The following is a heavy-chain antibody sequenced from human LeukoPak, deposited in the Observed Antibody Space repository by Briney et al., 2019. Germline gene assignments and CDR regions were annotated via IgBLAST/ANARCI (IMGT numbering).Heavy chain of an antibody. J-gene: IGHJ4*02. Sequence: GESLKISCKCSGYSFPIYWISWVRQMPGKGLEWMGRIDPSDSYTNYSPSSQGHVTISADKSISIAYLQWSSLRASDTAIYYCARLKRDGYNFDYWGQGTLVTVSS. V-gene: IGHV5-10-1*01. CDR2: IDPSDSYT. CDR3: ARLKRDGYNFDY. CDR1: GYSFPIYW. D-gene: IGHD5-24*01.